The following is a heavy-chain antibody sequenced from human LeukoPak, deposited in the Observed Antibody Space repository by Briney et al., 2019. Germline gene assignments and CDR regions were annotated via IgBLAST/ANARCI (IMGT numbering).Heavy chain of an antibody. D-gene: IGHD6-19*01. J-gene: IGHJ4*02. CDR3: ARESIAVAGAPFDY. CDR1: GFTFSSYE. Sequence: GGALRLSCQASGFTFSSYEMNGVHQPPGRGLEGVSYISSGSTIYDADSVKGRFTISRDNAKNSLYLQMNSLRAEDTAVYYCARESIAVAGAPFDYWGQGTLVTVSS. CDR2: ISSGSTI. V-gene: IGHV3-48*03.